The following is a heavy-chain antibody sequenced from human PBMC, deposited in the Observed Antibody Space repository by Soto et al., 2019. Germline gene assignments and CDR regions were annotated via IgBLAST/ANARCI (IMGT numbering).Heavy chain of an antibody. V-gene: IGHV3-23*01. Sequence: GGSLRLSCAASGFTFSSYAMSWVRQAPWKGLEWVSAISGSGGSTYYADSVKGRFTISRDNSKNTLYLQMNSLRAEDTAVYYCAKTLLEWLFVPGQAWFDPWGQGTLVTVSS. CDR1: GFTFSSYA. D-gene: IGHD3-3*01. CDR3: AKTLLEWLFVPGQAWFDP. J-gene: IGHJ5*02. CDR2: ISGSGGST.